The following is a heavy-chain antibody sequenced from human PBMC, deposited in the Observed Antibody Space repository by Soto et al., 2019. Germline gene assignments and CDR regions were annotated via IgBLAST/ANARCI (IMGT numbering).Heavy chain of an antibody. CDR1: GDSVSSNSAA. Sequence: PPLLQQSQTLSLTCAISGDSVSSNSAAWNWIRQSPSRGLEWLGRTYYRSKWYNDYAVSVKSRITINPDTSKNQFSLQLNSVTPEDTAVYYCARGALALGPHYYYYYYMDVWGKGTTVTVSS. D-gene: IGHD7-27*01. V-gene: IGHV6-1*01. J-gene: IGHJ6*03. CDR2: TYYRSKWYN. CDR3: ARGALALGPHYYYYYYMDV.